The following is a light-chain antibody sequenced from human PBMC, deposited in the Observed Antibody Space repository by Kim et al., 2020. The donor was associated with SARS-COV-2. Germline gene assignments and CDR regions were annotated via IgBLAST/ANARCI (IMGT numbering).Light chain of an antibody. CDR3: QQYKTYPLT. V-gene: IGKV1-16*02. Sequence: ASIGERVTSTGRASQDIRNSLAWFQHKPGNAPMSLIYGASSLQSGVPSNFSGSGFGTDFTLTIHSLQHEDFATYYCQQYKTYPLTFGGGTKVDIK. J-gene: IGKJ4*01. CDR1: QDIRNS. CDR2: GAS.